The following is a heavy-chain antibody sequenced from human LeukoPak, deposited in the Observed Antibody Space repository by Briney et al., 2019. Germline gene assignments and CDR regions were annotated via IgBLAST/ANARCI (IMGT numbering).Heavy chain of an antibody. J-gene: IGHJ6*03. V-gene: IGHV3-21*01. CDR1: VFTLSSYS. Sequence: VRSLSLSSAASVFTLSSYSMNCVRQAPGEGLEWVSCISSTSSYIYYAASVKGRFTISRDNAKNSLYLQMNSLRAEDTAVYYCARRPFPPTTVTTSYYYMDVWGKGTTVTVSS. CDR2: ISSTSSYI. D-gene: IGHD4-11*01. CDR3: ARRPFPPTTVTTSYYYMDV.